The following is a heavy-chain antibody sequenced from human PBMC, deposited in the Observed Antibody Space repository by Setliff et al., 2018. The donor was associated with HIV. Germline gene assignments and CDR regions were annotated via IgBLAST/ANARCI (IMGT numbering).Heavy chain of an antibody. CDR2: IYYSGST. J-gene: IGHJ4*02. D-gene: IGHD3-10*01. Sequence: SETLSLTCTVSGGSISSSSYYWGWIRQPPGKGLEWIGSIYYSGSTYHNPSLKSRVTISVDTSKNQFSLKLSSVTAADTAVYYCARGRQRYYGSGSYYHDYWGQGTLVTVSS. CDR3: ARGRQRYYGSGSYYHDY. CDR1: GGSISSSSYY. V-gene: IGHV4-39*07.